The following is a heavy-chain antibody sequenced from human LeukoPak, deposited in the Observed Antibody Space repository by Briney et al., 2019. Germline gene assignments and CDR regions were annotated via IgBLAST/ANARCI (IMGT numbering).Heavy chain of an antibody. Sequence: SETLSLTCTVSGGSISSSSYYWGWIRQPPGKGLEWIGSIYYSGSTYYNPSLKSRVTISVDTSKNQFSLKLSSVTAADTAVYYCARDLVGPLGIADYWGQGTLVTVSS. V-gene: IGHV4-39*07. J-gene: IGHJ4*02. CDR1: GGSISSSSYY. CDR2: IYYSGST. D-gene: IGHD6-13*01. CDR3: ARDLVGPLGIADY.